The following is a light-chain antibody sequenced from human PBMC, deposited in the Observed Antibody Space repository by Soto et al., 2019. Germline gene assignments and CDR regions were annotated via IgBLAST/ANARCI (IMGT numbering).Light chain of an antibody. CDR1: QSVSSSY. CDR2: GAS. CDR3: HQYGSSPT. V-gene: IGKV3-20*01. J-gene: IGKJ3*01. Sequence: EIVLTQSPGTLSLSPGERATLSCRASQSVSSSYLAWYQQKPGQAPRLLIYGASSRATVIPDRFSGSGSGTDFTLTISRLEPEDFAVYYCHQYGSSPTFGPGTKVDIK.